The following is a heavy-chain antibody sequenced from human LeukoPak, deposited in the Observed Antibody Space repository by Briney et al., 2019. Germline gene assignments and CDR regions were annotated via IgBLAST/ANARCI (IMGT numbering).Heavy chain of an antibody. J-gene: IGHJ4*02. CDR1: GFTFSDYS. CDR3: AKDQSIAVAGTYDY. CDR2: IRYDGSNK. Sequence: PGGSLRLSCTASGFTFSDYSVNWVRQAPGKGLEWVAFIRYDGSNKYYADSVKGRFTISRDNSKNTLYLQVNSLRAEDTAVYYCAKDQSIAVAGTYDYWGQGTLVTVSS. V-gene: IGHV3-30*02. D-gene: IGHD6-19*01.